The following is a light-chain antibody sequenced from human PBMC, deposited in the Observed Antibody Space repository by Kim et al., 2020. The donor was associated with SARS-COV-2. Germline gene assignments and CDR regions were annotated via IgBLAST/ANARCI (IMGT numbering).Light chain of an antibody. CDR1: SSDVGSYNL. J-gene: IGLJ2*01. V-gene: IGLV2-23*01. Sequence: GQSITISCTGASSDVGSYNLVSWYQQHPGKAPKLMIYEGTKRPSGISNRFSGSKSGNTASLTISGLQAEDEADYYCCSYAGSSTSVFGGGTQLTVL. CDR2: EGT. CDR3: CSYAGSSTSV.